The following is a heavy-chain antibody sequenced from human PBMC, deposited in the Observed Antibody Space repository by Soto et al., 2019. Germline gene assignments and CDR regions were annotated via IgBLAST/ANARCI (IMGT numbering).Heavy chain of an antibody. J-gene: IGHJ4*02. V-gene: IGHV4-31*03. Sequence: KQSQTLSLTCTVSGGSISSGGYYWSWIRQHPGKGLEWIGYIYYSGSTYYNPSLKSRVTISVDTSKNQFSLKLSSVTAADTAVYYCARVPNWLTGGFDYWGQGTLVTVSS. CDR1: GGSISSGGYY. D-gene: IGHD3-9*01. CDR2: IYYSGST. CDR3: ARVPNWLTGGFDY.